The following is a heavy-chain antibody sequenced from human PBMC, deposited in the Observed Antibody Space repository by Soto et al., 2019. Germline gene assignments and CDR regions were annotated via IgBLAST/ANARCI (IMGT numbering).Heavy chain of an antibody. Sequence: PGGSLRLSCVASGFTFSSYGMHWVRQAPGKGLEWVAVISYDGSNKYYADSVKGRFTISRDNSKNTLYLQMNSLRAEDTAVYYCAKELYHYASSGYCPIVSSMDVWGEGTTVPVSS. CDR3: AKELYHYASSGYCPIVSSMDV. CDR2: ISYDGSNK. V-gene: IGHV3-30*18. D-gene: IGHD3-22*01. J-gene: IGHJ6*04. CDR1: GFTFSSYG.